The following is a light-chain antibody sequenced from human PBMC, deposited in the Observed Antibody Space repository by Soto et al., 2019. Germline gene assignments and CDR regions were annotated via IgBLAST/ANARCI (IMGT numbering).Light chain of an antibody. V-gene: IGLV2-23*02. CDR3: CSYAGSSTFLYV. CDR1: SSDVGSYNL. Sequence: QSVLTQPASVSGSHVQSITISCTGTSSDVGSYNLVSWYQQHPGKAPKLMIYEVSKRPSGVSNRFSGSKSGNTASLTISGLQAEDEADYYCCSYAGSSTFLYVFGTGTKVT. J-gene: IGLJ1*01. CDR2: EVS.